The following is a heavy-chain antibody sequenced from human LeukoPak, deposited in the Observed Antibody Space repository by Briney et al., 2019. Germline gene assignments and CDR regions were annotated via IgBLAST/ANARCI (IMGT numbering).Heavy chain of an antibody. V-gene: IGHV3-74*01. D-gene: IGHD6-19*01. J-gene: IGHJ4*02. CDR3: ARPVADTYAPLDY. CDR2: INNDGSSA. Sequence: GESLRLSCAASGFTFSSYWMHWVHQTPGKGLIYISRINNDGSSANYADSVRGRFTISRDNAENTLYLQMNSLRAEDTAVYYCARPVADTYAPLDYWGQGTLVTASS. CDR1: GFTFSSYW.